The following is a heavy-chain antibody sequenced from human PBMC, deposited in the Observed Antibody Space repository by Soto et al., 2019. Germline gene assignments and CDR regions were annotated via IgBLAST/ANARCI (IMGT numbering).Heavy chain of an antibody. CDR2: TRNKANSYTT. D-gene: IGHD4-17*01. J-gene: IGHJ4*02. Sequence: GGSLRLSCAASGFTFSDHYMDWVRQAPGKGLEWVGRTRNKANSYTTEYAASVKGRFTISRDDSKNSLYLQMNSLKTEDTAVYYCARASDYGDYVLDYWGQGTLVTVSS. CDR3: ARASDYGDYVLDY. CDR1: GFTFSDHY. V-gene: IGHV3-72*01.